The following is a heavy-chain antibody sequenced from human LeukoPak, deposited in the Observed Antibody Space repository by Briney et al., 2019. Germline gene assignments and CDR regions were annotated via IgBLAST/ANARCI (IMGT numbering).Heavy chain of an antibody. J-gene: IGHJ5*01. D-gene: IGHD3-16*01. Sequence: GRSLRPSCAASGFTVSAKYMSWVRHGPGKGLDWISSIYSDGGTNYADSVKGRFTISRDNSKNTLYLQMNSLRPEDTAVYYCARDGGFGGPGGDNWFDSWGQGALVTVSS. CDR3: ARDGGFGGPGGDNWFDS. CDR2: IYSDGGT. CDR1: GFTVSAKY. V-gene: IGHV3-66*02.